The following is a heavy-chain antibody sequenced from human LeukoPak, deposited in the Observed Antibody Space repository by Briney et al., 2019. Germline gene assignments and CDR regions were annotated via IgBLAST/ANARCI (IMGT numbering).Heavy chain of an antibody. CDR2: ISYDGSNK. CDR3: ARNGYSSSWYRN. D-gene: IGHD6-13*01. J-gene: IGHJ4*02. Sequence: GESLRLSCAASGFTFSSYAMHWVRQAPGKGLEWVAVISYDGSNKYYADSVKGRFTISRDNSKNTLYLQMNSLRAEDTAVYYCARNGYSSSWYRNWGQGTLVTVSS. V-gene: IGHV3-30-3*01. CDR1: GFTFSSYA.